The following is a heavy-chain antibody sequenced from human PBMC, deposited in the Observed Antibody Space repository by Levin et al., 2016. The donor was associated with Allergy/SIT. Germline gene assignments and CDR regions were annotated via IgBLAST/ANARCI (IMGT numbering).Heavy chain of an antibody. CDR2: IYYSGST. V-gene: IGHV4-39*01. Sequence: WIRQPPGKGLEWIGYIYYSGSTYYNPSLKSRVTISVDTSKNQFSLKLSSVTAADTAVYYCARPYYDILTGGHGLGAFDIWGQGTMVTVSS. CDR3: ARPYYDILTGGHGLGAFDI. D-gene: IGHD3-9*01. J-gene: IGHJ3*02.